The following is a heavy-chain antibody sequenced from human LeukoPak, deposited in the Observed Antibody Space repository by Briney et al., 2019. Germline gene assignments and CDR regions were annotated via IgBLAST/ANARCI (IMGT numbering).Heavy chain of an antibody. CDR1: GXTFSSYE. J-gene: IGHJ4*02. CDR3: ASRVACARFYFDY. CDR2: ISSSGSTI. V-gene: IGHV3-48*03. Sequence: QPGGSLRLSCAASGXTFSSYEMNWVRQAPGKGLEWVSYISSSGSTIYYADSVKGRFTISRDNAKNSLYLQMNRLRAEDTAVYYCASRVACARFYFDYWGQGTLVTVSS. D-gene: IGHD5-12*01.